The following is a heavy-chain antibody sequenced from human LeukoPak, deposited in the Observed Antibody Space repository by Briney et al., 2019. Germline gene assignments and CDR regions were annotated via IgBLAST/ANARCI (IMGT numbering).Heavy chain of an antibody. J-gene: IGHJ4*02. CDR1: GGSISSGGYY. CDR2: IYYSGST. D-gene: IGHD1-26*01. Sequence: PSETLSLTCTVSGGSISSGGYYWSWIRQHPGKGLEWIGYIYYSGSTYYNPSLKSRITISVDTSKNQFSLKLNSVTAADTAIYYCARRFSGSNFDYWGQGTLVTVSS. CDR3: ARRFSGSNFDY. V-gene: IGHV4-31*03.